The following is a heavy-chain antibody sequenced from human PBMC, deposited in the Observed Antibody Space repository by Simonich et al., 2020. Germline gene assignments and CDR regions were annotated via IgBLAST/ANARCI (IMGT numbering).Heavy chain of an antibody. V-gene: IGHV3-7*01. D-gene: IGHD7-27*01. Sequence: EVQLVESGGGLVQPGGSLRLSCAASGFTFSSYWMSWVRQAPGKGLEGVANIKQDGSEKNYMDSVKGRFTISRDNAQNSLYLQMNSRRAEDTAVYYCARDGLGTAYYYYMDVWGKGTTVTVSS. J-gene: IGHJ6*03. CDR1: GFTFSSYW. CDR3: ARDGLGTAYYYYMDV. CDR2: IKQDGSEK.